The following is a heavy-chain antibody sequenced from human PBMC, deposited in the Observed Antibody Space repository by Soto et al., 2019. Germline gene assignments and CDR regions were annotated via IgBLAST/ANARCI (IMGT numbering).Heavy chain of an antibody. Sequence: GGSLRLSCAASGFTFSNFAMSWVRQAPGKGLEWVSTVRATGSNTYYADSVKGRFTISRDNSRNTLYLQMNSLRAEDTAIYYCAKHLNSYTSSIYYWGQGTRVTVSS. CDR3: AKHLNSYTSSIYY. CDR2: VRATGSNT. CDR1: GFTFSNFA. J-gene: IGHJ4*02. V-gene: IGHV3-23*01. D-gene: IGHD6-6*01.